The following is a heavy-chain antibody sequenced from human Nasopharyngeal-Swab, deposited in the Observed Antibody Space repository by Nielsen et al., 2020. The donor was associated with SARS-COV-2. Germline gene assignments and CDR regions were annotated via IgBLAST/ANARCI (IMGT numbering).Heavy chain of an antibody. V-gene: IGHV4-59*01. D-gene: IGHD1-26*01. CDR2: IYYSGNT. J-gene: IGHJ6*02. CDR3: ARVEGRFYRPYYYGMDV. Sequence: WIRQPPGKGLEWIGYIYYSGNTNYNPSLKSRVTISVDTSKNQFSLKLSSVTAADTAVYYCARVEGRFYRPYYYGMDVWGQGTTVTVSS.